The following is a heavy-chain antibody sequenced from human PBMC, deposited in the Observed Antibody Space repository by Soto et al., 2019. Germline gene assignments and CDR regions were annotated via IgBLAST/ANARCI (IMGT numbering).Heavy chain of an antibody. D-gene: IGHD2-15*01. CDR3: ARRWGSAADY. CDR2: IYYSGST. Sequence: PSETLSLRCTVSGGSLRDYYWGWIRQPPGKGLEWIGYIYYSGSTNYNPSLKSRVTISVDTSKNQFSLKLSSVTAADTAVYYCARRWGSAADYWGQGTLVTVS. V-gene: IGHV4-59*08. J-gene: IGHJ4*02. CDR1: GGSLRDYY.